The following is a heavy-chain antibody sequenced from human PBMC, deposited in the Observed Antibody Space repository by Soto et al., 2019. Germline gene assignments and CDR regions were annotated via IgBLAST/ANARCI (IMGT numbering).Heavy chain of an antibody. J-gene: IGHJ6*02. Sequence: SETLSLTCTLPCGSSSSCGYYWSCVRHAPVKGLECIGYSYYSGSTYYNPALKSRVTISVDTSKNQFSLKLSSVTAADTDVYYCAPHGVGTGSYYYGMDVWGQGTTVTVSS. D-gene: IGHD2-15*01. CDR2: SYYSGST. V-gene: IGHV4-31*03. CDR3: APHGVGTGSYYYGMDV. CDR1: CGSSSSCGYY.